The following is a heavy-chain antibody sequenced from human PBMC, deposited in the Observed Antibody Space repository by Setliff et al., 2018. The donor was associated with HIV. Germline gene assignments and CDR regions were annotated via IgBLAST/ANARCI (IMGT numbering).Heavy chain of an antibody. J-gene: IGHJ3*02. Sequence: SETLSLTCAVYGGSFTNYFWSWVRQSPGKGLEWIGEINHSGRTKYNPSLKSRVTMSVDTSKNQFSLKLKSVTAADTAVYYCAREDTTGYYSLSAFDIWGQGTLVTVSS. V-gene: IGHV4-34*01. D-gene: IGHD3-22*01. CDR1: GGSFTNYF. CDR3: AREDTTGYYSLSAFDI. CDR2: INHSGRT.